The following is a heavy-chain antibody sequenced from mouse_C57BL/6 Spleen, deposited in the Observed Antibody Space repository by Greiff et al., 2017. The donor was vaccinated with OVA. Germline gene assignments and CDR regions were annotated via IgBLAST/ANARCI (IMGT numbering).Heavy chain of an antibody. CDR3: ARGDYYSNYVDY. D-gene: IGHD2-5*01. Sequence: EVQLKESGPGLAQPSQTLSLTCSVTGYSITSDYWNWIRKFPGNKLEYMGYISYSGSTYYNPSLQRRIFITRDTSKNQYYRQLNSVSSEDTATYYCARGDYYSNYVDYWGQGTTLTVSS. V-gene: IGHV3-8*01. CDR2: ISYSGST. J-gene: IGHJ2*01. CDR1: GYSITSDY.